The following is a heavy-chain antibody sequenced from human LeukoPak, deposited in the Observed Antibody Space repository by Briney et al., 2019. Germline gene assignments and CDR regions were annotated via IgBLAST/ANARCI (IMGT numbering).Heavy chain of an antibody. J-gene: IGHJ4*02. CDR1: GFTFSSYW. D-gene: IGHD3-22*01. CDR2: INQDGSAK. CDR3: TSSHDSSGND. V-gene: IGHV3-7*01. Sequence: GGSLRLSCAASGFTFSSYWMSWVRQAPGKGLEWVANINQDGSAKYYVYSVKGRFPSSRDNAKNSLWLQMNSLRNKDTAVYYCTSSHDSSGNDWGQGTLLTVSS.